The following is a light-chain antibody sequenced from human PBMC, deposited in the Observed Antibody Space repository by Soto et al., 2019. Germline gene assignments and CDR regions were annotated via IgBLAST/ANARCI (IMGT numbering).Light chain of an antibody. CDR2: EVT. CDR1: SRHVGRYNT. V-gene: IGLV2-14*01. Sequence: QSALTQPAAVSGSPGPTITISWTGTSRHVGRYNTVSWYQHNPGKAPKLIIYEVTHRPAGISDRFSASKSGNTASLTISGLQAEDEADYYCISLGVNHLDVFGSATNVPV. CDR3: ISLGVNHLDV. J-gene: IGLJ1*01.